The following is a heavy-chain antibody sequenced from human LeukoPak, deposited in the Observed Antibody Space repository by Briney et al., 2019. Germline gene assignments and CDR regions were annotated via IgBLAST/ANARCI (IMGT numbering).Heavy chain of an antibody. V-gene: IGHV4-59*08. D-gene: IGHD4-4*01. CDR2: IYYSGST. Sequence: SETLSLTCTVSGGSISSYYWSWIRQSPGKGLEWIGYIYYSGSTNYNPSLKSRATISVDTSKNQFSLKLSSVTAADTAVYYCARANTVTGPYYYYGMDVWGQGTTVTVSS. CDR3: ARANTVTGPYYYYGMDV. J-gene: IGHJ6*02. CDR1: GGSISSYY.